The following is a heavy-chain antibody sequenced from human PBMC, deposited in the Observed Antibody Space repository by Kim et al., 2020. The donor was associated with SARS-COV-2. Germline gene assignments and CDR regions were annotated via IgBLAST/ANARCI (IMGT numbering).Heavy chain of an antibody. Sequence: SETLSLTCAVYGGSFSGYYWSWIRQPPGKGLEWIGEINHSGSTNYNPSLKSRVTISVDTSKNQFSLKLSSVTAADTAVYYCARGGYYDSSGYYYGVDYWGQGTLVTVSS. CDR1: GGSFSGYY. J-gene: IGHJ4*02. CDR2: INHSGST. D-gene: IGHD3-22*01. CDR3: ARGGYYDSSGYYYGVDY. V-gene: IGHV4-34*01.